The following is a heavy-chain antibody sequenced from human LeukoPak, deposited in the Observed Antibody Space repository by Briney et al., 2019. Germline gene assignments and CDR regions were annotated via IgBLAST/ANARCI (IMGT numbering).Heavy chain of an antibody. CDR2: LNPNNGDT. V-gene: IGHV1-2*02. Sequence: ASVKVSFKASGYTFTGYYIHWLRQTPGQGLEWMGWLNPNNGDTNYARKFQGRVTMTRVTSISTAYMELRRLTSDDTAVYYCARDPGVQLFAGTLANDYWGQGTLVTVSS. J-gene: IGHJ4*02. D-gene: IGHD3-3*01. CDR1: GYTFTGYY. CDR3: ARDPGVQLFAGTLANDY.